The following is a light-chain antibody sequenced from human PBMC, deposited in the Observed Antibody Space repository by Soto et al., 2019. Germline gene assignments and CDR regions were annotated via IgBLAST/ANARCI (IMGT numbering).Light chain of an antibody. Sequence: EIVLTQSPDTMSLSPGERATLSCRASQTVGSYLAWYQQKPGQAPRLLIYGASSRATGIPARFSGSGSGTDFTLTISSLEPEDFAVYYCQQRSNWITFGQGTRLEIK. V-gene: IGKV3-11*01. J-gene: IGKJ5*01. CDR1: QTVGSY. CDR3: QQRSNWIT. CDR2: GAS.